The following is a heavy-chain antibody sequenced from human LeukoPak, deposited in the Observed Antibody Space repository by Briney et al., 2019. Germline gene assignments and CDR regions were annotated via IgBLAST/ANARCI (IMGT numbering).Heavy chain of an antibody. V-gene: IGHV5-51*01. D-gene: IGHD3-10*01. CDR1: GYSFTSYW. CDR2: IYPGDSET. CDR3: ARRAGSGCFDF. J-gene: IGHJ4*02. Sequence: GESLKISCRGSGYSFTSYWIAWVRQMPGKGLEWMGLIYPGDSETRYTPSSQGQVTISADKSISTAYLQWSSLKASDTAIYYCARRAGSGCFDFWGQGTLVTVSS.